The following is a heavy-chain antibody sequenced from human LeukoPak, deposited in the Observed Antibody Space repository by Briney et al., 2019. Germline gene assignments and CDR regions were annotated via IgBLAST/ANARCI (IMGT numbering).Heavy chain of an antibody. CDR3: ARCGYSYGYFL. D-gene: IGHD5-18*01. J-gene: IGHJ4*02. CDR2: IYSGVTT. CDR1: GFTVSSNY. V-gene: IGHV3-66*01. Sequence: PGGSLRLSCAASGFTVSSNYMSWVRQAPGKGLEWVSDIYSGVTTYYADSVKGRFTISTDNSKNTLYLQMNSLRAEDTAVYYCARCGYSYGYFLWGQGTLVTVSS.